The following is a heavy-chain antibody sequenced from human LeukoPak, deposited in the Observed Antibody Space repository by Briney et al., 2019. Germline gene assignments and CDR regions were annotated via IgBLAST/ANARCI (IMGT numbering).Heavy chain of an antibody. CDR2: ISFTGNT. V-gene: IGHV4-59*08. J-gene: IGHJ4*02. D-gene: IGHD3-22*01. CDR1: GGSISGYY. Sequence: SETLSLTCTVSGGSISGYYWSWIRQSPGKRLEWIAYISFTGNTNYNPSLKSRVTISLDTSKTHFSLTLSSLTAADTAVYYCARSSPGWYYDNSGQYYFDTWGRGALVTVSS. CDR3: ARSSPGWYYDNSGQYYFDT.